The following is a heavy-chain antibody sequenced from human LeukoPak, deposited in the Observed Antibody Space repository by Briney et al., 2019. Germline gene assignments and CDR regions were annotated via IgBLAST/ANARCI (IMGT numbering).Heavy chain of an antibody. Sequence: SETLSLTCTVSGDSISTYYWSWIRQPPGKGLEWIGYIYYSGSTNYNPSLKSRVTISVDTPKNQFSLRLRSVTAADTAVYYCARGMRGFPVVFGFWGQGTLVTVSS. V-gene: IGHV4-59*01. CDR2: IYYSGST. CDR1: GDSISTYY. D-gene: IGHD4-23*01. CDR3: ARGMRGFPVVFGF. J-gene: IGHJ4*02.